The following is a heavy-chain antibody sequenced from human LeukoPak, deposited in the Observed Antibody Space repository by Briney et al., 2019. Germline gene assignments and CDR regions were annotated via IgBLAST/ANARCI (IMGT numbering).Heavy chain of an antibody. J-gene: IGHJ5*02. D-gene: IGHD2-15*01. V-gene: IGHV4-59*01. CDR1: GDSLTSYY. CDR3: ARDSGQYCTGGSCYVNWFDP. CDR2: VYYSGRT. Sequence: SETLSLTCTVSGDSLTSYYWNWVRQPPGKGLEYIGWVYYSGRTNYNPSLRSRVTISVDTSKNQLSLILRSVTAADTAVYYCARDSGQYCTGGSCYVNWFDPWGQGTLVTVSS.